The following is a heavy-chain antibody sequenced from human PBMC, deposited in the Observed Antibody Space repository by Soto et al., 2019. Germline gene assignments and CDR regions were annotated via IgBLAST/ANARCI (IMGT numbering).Heavy chain of an antibody. Sequence: SVKVSCKASGGTFSSYAISWVRQAPGQGLEWMGGIIPIFGTANYAQKFQGRVTITADESTSTAYMELSSLRSEDTAVYYRARDWWFGELLPGINYYYYYGMDVWGQGTTVTVSS. CDR2: IIPIFGTA. CDR1: GGTFSSYA. CDR3: ARDWWFGELLPGINYYYYYGMDV. V-gene: IGHV1-69*13. J-gene: IGHJ6*02. D-gene: IGHD3-10*01.